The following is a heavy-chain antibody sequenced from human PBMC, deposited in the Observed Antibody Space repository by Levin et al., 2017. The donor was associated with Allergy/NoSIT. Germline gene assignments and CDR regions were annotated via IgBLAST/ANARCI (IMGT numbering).Heavy chain of an antibody. D-gene: IGHD2-2*01. CDR3: AKEGYCSSTSCPPGDPYYYYGMDV. Sequence: GGSLRLSCAASGFTFDDYAMHWVRQAPGKGLEWVSGISWNSGSIGYADSVKGRFTISRDNAKNSLYLQMNSLRAEDTALYYCAKEGYCSSTSCPPGDPYYYYGMDVWGQGTTVTVSS. J-gene: IGHJ6*02. CDR1: GFTFDDYA. CDR2: ISWNSGSI. V-gene: IGHV3-9*01.